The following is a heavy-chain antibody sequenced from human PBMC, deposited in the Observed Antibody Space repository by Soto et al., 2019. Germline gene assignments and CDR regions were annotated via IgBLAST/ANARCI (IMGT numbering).Heavy chain of an antibody. CDR1: GGSISSYY. CDR3: ARHDSGGSYYYYYYMDV. CDR2: IYYSGST. D-gene: IGHD2-15*01. J-gene: IGHJ6*03. V-gene: IGHV4-59*08. Sequence: SETLSLTCTVSGGSISSYYWSWIRQPPGKGLEWIGYIYYSGSTNYNPSLKSRVTISVDTSKNQFSLKLSSVTAADTAVYYCARHDSGGSYYYYYYMDVWGKGTTVTVS.